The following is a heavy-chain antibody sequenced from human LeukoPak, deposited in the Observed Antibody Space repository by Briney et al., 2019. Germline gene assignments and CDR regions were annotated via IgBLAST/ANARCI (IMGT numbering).Heavy chain of an antibody. CDR2: IYYSGSS. CDR3: ARHAVRGYSYLDY. V-gene: IGHV4-59*08. CDR1: GGSISSYY. J-gene: IGHJ4*02. D-gene: IGHD5-18*01. Sequence: SGTLSLTCTVSGGSISSYYWSWIRQPPGKGLEWIGYIYYSGSSNYNPSLKSRVTISVDTSKNQFSLKLTSVTAAGTAVYYCARHAVRGYSYLDYWGQGTLVTVSS.